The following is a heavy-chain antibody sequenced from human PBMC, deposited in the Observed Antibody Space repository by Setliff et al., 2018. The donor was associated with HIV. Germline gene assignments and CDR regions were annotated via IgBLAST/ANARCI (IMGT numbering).Heavy chain of an antibody. CDR1: GFAFDNYC. Sequence: SLKISCAASGFAFDNYCMTWVRQAPGKGLEWVSAIGGSTGSTYYADSVKGRFTISTDNSKNTLYLRMNSLRAEDTAVYYCAKPLTQWGVSPYHYAVDVWGQGTTVTVSS. CDR3: AKPLTQWGVSPYHYAVDV. J-gene: IGHJ6*02. V-gene: IGHV3-23*01. CDR2: IGGSTGST. D-gene: IGHD1-26*01.